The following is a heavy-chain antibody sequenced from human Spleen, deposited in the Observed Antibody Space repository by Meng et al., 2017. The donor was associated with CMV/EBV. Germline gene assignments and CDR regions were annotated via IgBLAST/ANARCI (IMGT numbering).Heavy chain of an antibody. CDR1: GFIVSSNY. CDR3: AKYADYSNYVPGGMDV. CDR2: ISGSGGST. V-gene: IGHV3-23*01. J-gene: IGHJ6*02. Sequence: GGSLRLSCAASGFIVSSNYMSWVRQAPGKGLEWVSAISGSGGSTYYADSVKGRFTISRDNSKNTLYLQMNSLRAEDTAVYYCAKYADYSNYVPGGMDVWGQGTTVTVSS. D-gene: IGHD4-11*01.